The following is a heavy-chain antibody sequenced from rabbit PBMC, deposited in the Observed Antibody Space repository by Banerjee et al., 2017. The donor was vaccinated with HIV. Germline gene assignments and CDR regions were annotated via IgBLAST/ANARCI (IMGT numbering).Heavy chain of an antibody. CDR2: TYAGSSSGST. CDR1: GFSFNSSYW. V-gene: IGHV1S45*01. CDR3: ATNLTVLMYFRL. Sequence: QEQLEESGGDLVKPEGSLTLTCTASGFSFNSSYWICWVRQAPGKGLEWIACTYAGSSSGSTYYASWVNGRFTISKTSSTTVTLQMTSLTAADTATYFCATNLTVLMYFRLWGPGTLVTVS. J-gene: IGHJ4*01.